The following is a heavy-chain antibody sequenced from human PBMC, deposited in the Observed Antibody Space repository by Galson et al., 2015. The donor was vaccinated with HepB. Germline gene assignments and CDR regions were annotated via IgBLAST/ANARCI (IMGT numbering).Heavy chain of an antibody. CDR1: GYTFTSYA. Sequence: SVKVSCKASGYTFTSYAMNWVRQAPGQGLEWMGWINTNTGNPTYAQGFTGRFVFSWDTSVGTAYLQISSLKAEDTAVYYCARMGAPTVTADDYWGQGTLVTVSS. CDR3: ARMGAPTVTADDY. CDR2: INTNTGNP. V-gene: IGHV7-4-1*02. J-gene: IGHJ4*02. D-gene: IGHD4-17*01.